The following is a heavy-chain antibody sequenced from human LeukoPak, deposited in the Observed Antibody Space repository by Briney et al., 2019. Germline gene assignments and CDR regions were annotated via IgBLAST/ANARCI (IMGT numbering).Heavy chain of an antibody. V-gene: IGHV1-69*04. Sequence: SVKVSCKVSGGTFSSYAISWVRQAPGQGLEWMGRIIPILGIANYAQKFQGRVTITADESTSTAYMELSSLRSEDTAVYYCARGTTSGYSSSSSPYDAWFDPWGQGTLVTVSS. CDR1: GGTFSSYA. J-gene: IGHJ5*02. CDR3: ARGTTSGYSSSSSPYDAWFDP. D-gene: IGHD6-6*01. CDR2: IIPILGIA.